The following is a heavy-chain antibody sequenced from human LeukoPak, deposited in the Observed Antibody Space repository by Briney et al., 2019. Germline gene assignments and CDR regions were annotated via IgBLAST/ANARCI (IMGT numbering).Heavy chain of an antibody. Sequence: SETLSLTCTVSGGSISSGGYYWSWIRQHPGKGLEWIGYIYYSGSTYYNPSLKSRVTISVGTSKNQFSLKLSSVTVADTAVYYCARDGAVAGMLDYWGQGTLVTVSS. CDR3: ARDGAVAGMLDY. V-gene: IGHV4-31*03. CDR1: GGSISSGGYY. J-gene: IGHJ4*02. CDR2: IYYSGST. D-gene: IGHD6-19*01.